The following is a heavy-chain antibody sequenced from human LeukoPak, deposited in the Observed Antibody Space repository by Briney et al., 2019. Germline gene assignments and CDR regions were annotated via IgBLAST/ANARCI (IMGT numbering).Heavy chain of an antibody. CDR1: GFTFSSHW. D-gene: IGHD6-13*01. Sequence: GGSLRLSCAASGFTFSSHWMHWVRQAPGKGLEWVSGINWNSVNILYSDSVKGRFTISRDNAKNSLYLQMTSLRPEDMAFYYCAKSLSSRATGYYLDYWGQGTLVTVSS. CDR2: INWNSVNI. V-gene: IGHV3-9*03. CDR3: AKSLSSRATGYYLDY. J-gene: IGHJ4*02.